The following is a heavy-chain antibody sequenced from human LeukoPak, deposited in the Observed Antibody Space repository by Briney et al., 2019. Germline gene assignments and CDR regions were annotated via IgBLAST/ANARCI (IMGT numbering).Heavy chain of an antibody. Sequence: SESLSLTCTVSGGSISSSSYYWGWIRQPPGKGLEWIGSIYYSGSTYYNPSLKSRVTISVDTSKNQFSLKLSSVTAADTAVYYCARGRIQLWMGIDYWGQGTLVTVSS. D-gene: IGHD5-18*01. J-gene: IGHJ4*02. CDR1: GGSISSSSYY. CDR2: IYYSGST. CDR3: ARGRIQLWMGIDY. V-gene: IGHV4-39*01.